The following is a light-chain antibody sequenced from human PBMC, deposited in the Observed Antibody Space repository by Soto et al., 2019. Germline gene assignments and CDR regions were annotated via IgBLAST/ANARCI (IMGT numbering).Light chain of an antibody. CDR3: QQYGSSPPYT. CDR1: HSLTNNY. J-gene: IGKJ2*01. Sequence: EVVLTQSPGTLSLSPGERATLSCRASHSLTNNYLAWYQQKPGQAPRLLIFGSSDRATGIPDRFSGSGSGTDFTLTISRLEPEDFPVYYCQQYGSSPPYTFGQGTKLEIK. CDR2: GSS. V-gene: IGKV3-20*01.